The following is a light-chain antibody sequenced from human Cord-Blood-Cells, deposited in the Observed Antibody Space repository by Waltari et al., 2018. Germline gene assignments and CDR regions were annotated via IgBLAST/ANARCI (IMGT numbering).Light chain of an antibody. J-gene: IGKJ4*01. CDR3: QQYGSPLT. CDR1: QSVSSSY. Sequence: EIVLTQSPGTLSLSPGERATLSCRASQSVSSSYLAWYQQKPGQAPRLLIYGASNRATGIPDRFSGSGSGTYFTLTISRLEPEDFAVYYCQQYGSPLTFGGGTKVEIK. V-gene: IGKV3-20*01. CDR2: GAS.